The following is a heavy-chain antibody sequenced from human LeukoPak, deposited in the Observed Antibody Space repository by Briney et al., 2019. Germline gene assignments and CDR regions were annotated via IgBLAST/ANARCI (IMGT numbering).Heavy chain of an antibody. CDR2: IYYSGST. D-gene: IGHD3-22*01. Sequence: PSETLSLTCTVSGGSISSSSYYWSWIRQPPGKGLEWIGYIYYSGSTNYNPSPKSRFTMSVDTSKNQFYLKLSSVTAADTAVYYCASTSSSNQYYYDSSGPKYYYYYYMDVWGKGTTVTISS. V-gene: IGHV4-61*01. CDR3: ASTSSSNQYYYDSSGPKYYYYYYMDV. J-gene: IGHJ6*03. CDR1: GGSISSSSYY.